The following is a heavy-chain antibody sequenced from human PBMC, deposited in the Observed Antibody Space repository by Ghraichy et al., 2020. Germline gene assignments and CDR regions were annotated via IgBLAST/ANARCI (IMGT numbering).Heavy chain of an antibody. CDR1: GFTFSSYE. J-gene: IGHJ6*02. Sequence: GGSLRLSCAASGFTFSSYEMNWVRQAPGKGLEWVSYITGSGSTIYYADSVKGRFTISRDNAKNSLYLQMNSLRAEDTAVYYCAIFQTRFYGMDVWGQGTTVTVSS. D-gene: IGHD3-3*01. CDR2: ITGSGSTI. CDR3: AIFQTRFYGMDV. V-gene: IGHV3-48*03.